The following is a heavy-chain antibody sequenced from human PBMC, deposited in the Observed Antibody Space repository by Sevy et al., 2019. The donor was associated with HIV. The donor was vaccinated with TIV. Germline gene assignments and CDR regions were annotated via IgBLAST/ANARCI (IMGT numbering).Heavy chain of an antibody. CDR1: GYTFTTFG. V-gene: IGHV1-18*01. CDR2: INIYNGNT. D-gene: IGHD3-16*01. Sequence: ASVKVSCKPSGYTFTTFGINWVRQAPGQGLEWMAWINIYNGNTIYPQNLQGRVTLTRDTSTNTAYMELRSLTSDDTAGYYCARMRNLGEPSDPWGQGALVTVSS. CDR3: ARMRNLGEPSDP. J-gene: IGHJ5*02.